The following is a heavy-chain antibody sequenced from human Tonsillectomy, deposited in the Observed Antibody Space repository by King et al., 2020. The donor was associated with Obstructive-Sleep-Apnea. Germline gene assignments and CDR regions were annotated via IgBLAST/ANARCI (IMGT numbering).Heavy chain of an antibody. CDR1: GFTFGDYA. D-gene: IGHD2-2*01. J-gene: IGHJ5*02. CDR3: TRDPDKHYCSSTSCYGSWFDP. CDR2: IRSKAYGGTT. V-gene: IGHV3-49*03. Sequence: VQLVESGGGLVHPGRSLRLSCTASGFTFGDYAMSWFRQAPGKGLEWVGFIRSKAYGGTTEYAASVKGRFTISRDDSKSIAYLQMNSLKTEDTAVYYCTRDPDKHYCSSTSCYGSWFDPWGQGTLVTVSS.